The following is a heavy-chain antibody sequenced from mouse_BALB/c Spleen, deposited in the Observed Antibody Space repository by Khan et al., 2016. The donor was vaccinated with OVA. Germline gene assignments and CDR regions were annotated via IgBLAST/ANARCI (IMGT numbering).Heavy chain of an antibody. CDR2: IDPPNDDS. J-gene: IGHJ3*01. CDR3: ATLYGNPFDF. V-gene: IGHV14-3*02. Sequence: EVELVESGAELVKPGASVKLSCSASGFTIKDTYIHWMKQRPEQGLEWIGRIDPPNDDSKYGPKFQAKATLTADTSSNAAYQQLSSLTSEDTAVYYGATLYGNPFDFWGQGTLVSVSA. CDR1: GFTIKDTY. D-gene: IGHD2-1*01.